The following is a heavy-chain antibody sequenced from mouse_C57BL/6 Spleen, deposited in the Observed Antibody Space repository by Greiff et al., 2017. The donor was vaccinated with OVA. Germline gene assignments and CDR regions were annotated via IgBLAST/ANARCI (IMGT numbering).Heavy chain of an antibody. V-gene: IGHV5-12*01. J-gene: IGHJ4*01. D-gene: IGHD2-4*01. CDR3: ARRGIYYDYDYYAMDY. CDR1: GFTFSDYY. CDR2: ISNGGGST. Sequence: EVQRVESGGGLVQPGGSLKLSCAASGFTFSDYYMYWVRQTPEKRLEWVAYISNGGGSTYYPDTVKGRFTISRDNAKNTLYLQMSRLKSEDTAMYYCARRGIYYDYDYYAMDYWGQGTSVTVSS.